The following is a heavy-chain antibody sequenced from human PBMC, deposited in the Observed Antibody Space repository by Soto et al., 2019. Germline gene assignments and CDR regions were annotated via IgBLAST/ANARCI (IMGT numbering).Heavy chain of an antibody. CDR3: AREQVNNGPGGYDPFDI. CDR1: GGTFSSYT. V-gene: IGHV1-69*08. D-gene: IGHD5-12*01. CDR2: IIPILGIA. J-gene: IGHJ3*02. Sequence: QVQLVQSGAEVKKPGSSVKVSCKASGGTFSSYTISWVRQAPGQGLEWMGRIIPILGIANYAQKFQGRVTITADKSTSTAYMELSSLRSEDTAVYYCAREQVNNGPGGYDPFDIWGQGTMVTVSS.